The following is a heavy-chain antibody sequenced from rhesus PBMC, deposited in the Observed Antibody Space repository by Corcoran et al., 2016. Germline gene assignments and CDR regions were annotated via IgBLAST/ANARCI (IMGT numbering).Heavy chain of an antibody. D-gene: IGHD3-16*01. CDR2: IGGSSGST. CDR3: TRGAYSGSLDY. J-gene: IGHJ4*01. CDR1: GYSISSGYG. Sequence: QVQLQESGPGLVKPSETLSLTCAVSGYSISSGYGWSWFRSPPGKGLEWIGYIGGSSGSTNYNPSLNTRVTISKDTSKYQLSLQLRSVTAAGTAVYYCTRGAYSGSLDYWGPGVLVTVSS. V-gene: IGHV4-127*01.